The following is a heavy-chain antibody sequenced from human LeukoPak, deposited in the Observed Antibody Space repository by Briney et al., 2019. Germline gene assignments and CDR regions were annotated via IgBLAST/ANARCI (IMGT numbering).Heavy chain of an antibody. CDR3: ARQLGVGVWALDR. V-gene: IGHV4-39*01. D-gene: IGHD3-16*01. CDR2: ICYTGKI. Sequence: SETLSLTCDVSGDSITTEYYWWGWLRQPPGKGLEWIAIICYTGKIHDNPSLRNRISMSVDTSKDQFSLRLSAVTAADTAVYYCARQLGVGVWALDRWGQGTLVTVSS. CDR1: GDSITTEYYW. J-gene: IGHJ4*02.